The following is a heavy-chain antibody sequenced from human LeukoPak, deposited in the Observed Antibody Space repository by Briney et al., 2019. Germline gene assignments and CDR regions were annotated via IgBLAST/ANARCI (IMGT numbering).Heavy chain of an antibody. J-gene: IGHJ4*02. CDR3: ARGGHSSSSHFDY. Sequence: SETLSLTCTVSGGSISSGDYYWSWIRQPPGKGLEWIGYIYYSGSTYYNPSLKSRVTISVDTSKNQFSLKLSSVTAADTAVYYCARGGHSSSSHFDYWGQGTLVTVSS. CDR1: GGSISSGDYY. D-gene: IGHD6-6*01. CDR2: IYYSGST. V-gene: IGHV4-30-4*01.